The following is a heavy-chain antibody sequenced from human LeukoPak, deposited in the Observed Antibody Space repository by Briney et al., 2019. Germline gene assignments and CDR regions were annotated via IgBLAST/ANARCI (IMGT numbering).Heavy chain of an antibody. V-gene: IGHV4-31*03. CDR2: IFDSGST. CDR1: GASISSGGYY. CDR3: ARAVTYSGSYYFDL. Sequence: SETLSLTCTVAGASISSGGYYWTWIRQHPGKGLEWLGFIFDSGSTYYNPSLESRLSLSPDTSQNHFSLKLRSVTAADTALYYCARAVTYSGSYYFDLWGQGTLVSVSS. J-gene: IGHJ4*02. D-gene: IGHD1-26*01.